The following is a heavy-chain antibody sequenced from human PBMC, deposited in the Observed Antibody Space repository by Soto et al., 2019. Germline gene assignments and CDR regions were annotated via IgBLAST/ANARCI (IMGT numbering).Heavy chain of an antibody. D-gene: IGHD2-21*01. J-gene: IGHJ6*03. CDR2: INHLGSI. V-gene: IGHV4-34*01. CDR1: GGSLSDYF. Sequence: QVQLQQWGAGLLKPSETLSLTCVVSGGSLSDYFWSWIRQPPGMALEWIGEINHLGSINYNPSIKSRVTLSVDTSKNQFSLTLNSVTAADTATYYCARGVISHWAYFYYMDVWDRGTTVTVSS. CDR3: ARGVISHWAYFYYMDV.